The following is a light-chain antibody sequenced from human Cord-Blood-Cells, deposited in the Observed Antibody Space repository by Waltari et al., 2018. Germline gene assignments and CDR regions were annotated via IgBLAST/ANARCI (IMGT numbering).Light chain of an antibody. CDR1: QSVSSY. CDR3: QQSSNWPLT. CDR2: DAS. J-gene: IGKJ4*01. V-gene: IGKV3-11*01. Sequence: EIVLTQSPATLPLSPGERATLSCGASQSVSSYLAGYQQQPGQAPRLLIYDASNRATGIPARFSGSGSGTDFTLTISSLEPEGFAVYYCQQSSNWPLTFGGGTKVEIK.